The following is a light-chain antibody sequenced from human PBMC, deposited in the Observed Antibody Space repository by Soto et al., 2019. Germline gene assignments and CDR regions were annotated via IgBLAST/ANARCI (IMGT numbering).Light chain of an antibody. V-gene: IGKV2-28*01. J-gene: IGKJ5*01. CDR3: IQGLQTPIT. CDR2: LGS. CDR1: QSLLHSNGYNY. Sequence: DIVMTQSPLSLPVTPGEPASISCRSSQSLLHSNGYNYLDWYVQKPGQSQQLLVYLGSYRASGVPDRFSGSGSGTDFILKISRVEAEDVGVYYSIQGLQTPITFGQGTRLEIK.